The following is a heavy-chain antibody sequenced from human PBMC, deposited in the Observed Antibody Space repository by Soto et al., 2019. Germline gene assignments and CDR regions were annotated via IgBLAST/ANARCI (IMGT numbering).Heavy chain of an antibody. V-gene: IGHV1-69*12. CDR1: GGTLRNYG. D-gene: IGHD4-17*01. Sequence: QVQLVQSGAEVKKPGSSVRVSCKASGGTLRNYGISWVRQAPGQGLEWMGGIIPVFGTANYAQKFQGIVTITADESTSTVYMDVTSLRSEDTAVYYCSRGDATKIVVTTYYGMDVWGQGTTVTFSS. J-gene: IGHJ6*02. CDR3: SRGDATKIVVTTYYGMDV. CDR2: IIPVFGTA.